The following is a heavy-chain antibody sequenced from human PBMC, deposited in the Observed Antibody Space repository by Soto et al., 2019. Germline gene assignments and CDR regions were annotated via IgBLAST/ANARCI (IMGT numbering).Heavy chain of an antibody. CDR3: ARHNYGSGSTYFDY. D-gene: IGHD3-10*01. J-gene: IGHJ4*02. CDR1: GGSISSYY. CDR2: IYYSGST. V-gene: IGHV4-59*08. Sequence: SETLSLTCTVAGGSISSYYGSWIRQPPGKGLEWIGYIYYSGSTNYNPSLKSRVTISVDTSKNQFSLKLNSMTAADTAVYYCARHNYGSGSTYFDYWGQGTLVTVSS.